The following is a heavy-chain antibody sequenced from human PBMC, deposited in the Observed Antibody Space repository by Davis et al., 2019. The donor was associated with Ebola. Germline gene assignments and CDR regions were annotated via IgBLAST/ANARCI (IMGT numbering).Heavy chain of an antibody. CDR3: ARAPKSGYAFRYYYGMDV. CDR2: INPSGGST. Sequence: AASVKVSCKASGYTFTSHYMHWVRQAPGQGLEWMGIINPSGGSTSYAQKFQGRVTMTRDTSTSTVYMELSSLRSEDTAVYYCARAPKSGYAFRYYYGMDVWGQGTTVTVSS. V-gene: IGHV1-46*03. CDR1: GYTFTSHY. D-gene: IGHD3-22*01. J-gene: IGHJ6*02.